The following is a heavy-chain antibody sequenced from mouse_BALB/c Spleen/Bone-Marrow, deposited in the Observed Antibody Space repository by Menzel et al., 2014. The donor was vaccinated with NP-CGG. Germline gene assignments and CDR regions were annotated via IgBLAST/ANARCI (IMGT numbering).Heavy chain of an antibody. CDR2: IDPSDSET. Sequence: QVQLQQSGPQLVRPGASVKISCKASGYSFTSYWMHWVKQRPGQGLEWIGMIDPSDSETKLNRKFKDKATLTVDKSSSTAYMQLSSPTSEDSAVYYCASPSDGNPFAYWGQGTLVTVSA. CDR1: GYSFTSYW. J-gene: IGHJ3*01. V-gene: IGHV1-74*01. D-gene: IGHD2-1*01. CDR3: ASPSDGNPFAY.